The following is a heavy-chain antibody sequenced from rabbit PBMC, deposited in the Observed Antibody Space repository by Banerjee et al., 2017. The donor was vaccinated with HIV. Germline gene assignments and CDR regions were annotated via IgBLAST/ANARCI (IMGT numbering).Heavy chain of an antibody. CDR3: AIMNSRGWGDFNL. D-gene: IGHD4-1*01. CDR2: IYAGRSDST. V-gene: IGHV1S40*01. J-gene: IGHJ4*01. Sequence: QQLVESGGDLVKPGASLTLTCTASGFSFSSGYYMCWVRQAPGKGLEWIACIYAGRSDSTYYATWAQGRFTISKTSSTTVTLQMTSLTAADTATYFCAIMNSRGWGDFNLWGPGTLVTVS. CDR1: GFSFSSGYY.